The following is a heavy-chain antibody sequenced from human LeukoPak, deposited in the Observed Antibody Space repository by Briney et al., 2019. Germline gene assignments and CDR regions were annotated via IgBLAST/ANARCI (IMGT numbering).Heavy chain of an antibody. J-gene: IGHJ4*02. Sequence: GGSLRLSCAASGFTFSNAWMSWVRQAPGKGLEWVGRIKSKTDGGTTDYAAPVKGRFTISRDDSKNTLYLQMNSLKTEDTAVCYCTTGVLYYYDSSGYDGWGQGTLVTVSS. D-gene: IGHD3-22*01. V-gene: IGHV3-15*01. CDR1: GFTFSNAW. CDR2: IKSKTDGGTT. CDR3: TTGVLYYYDSSGYDG.